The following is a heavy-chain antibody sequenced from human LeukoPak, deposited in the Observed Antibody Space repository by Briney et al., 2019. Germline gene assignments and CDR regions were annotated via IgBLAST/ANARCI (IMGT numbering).Heavy chain of an antibody. CDR3: ARGGYSGYDNYNPPDMDV. Sequence: GASVKVSCKASGYTFTSYAMNWVRQAPGQGLEWMGWINTNTGNPTYAQGFTGRFVFSLDTSVSTAYLQISSLKAEDTAVYYCARGGYSGYDNYNPPDMDVWGKGTTVTVSS. CDR2: INTNTGNP. D-gene: IGHD5-12*01. V-gene: IGHV7-4-1*02. J-gene: IGHJ6*03. CDR1: GYTFTSYA.